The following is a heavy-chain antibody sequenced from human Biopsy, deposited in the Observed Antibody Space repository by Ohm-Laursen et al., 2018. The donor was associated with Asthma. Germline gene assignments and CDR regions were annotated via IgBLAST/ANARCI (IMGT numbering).Heavy chain of an antibody. CDR2: ISYDGRNT. CDR1: GFTFDNYT. J-gene: IGHJ6*02. CDR3: AREGLHYYEYYGMDV. V-gene: IGHV3-30*04. Sequence: SLRLSCAASGFTFDNYTMHWVRQAPGKGLEWVTIISYDGRNTYYADSVEGRSTISRDNSKNTLFLQMSSLRPEDTAVYYCAREGLHYYEYYGMDVWGQGTTVTVSS. D-gene: IGHD2-21*02.